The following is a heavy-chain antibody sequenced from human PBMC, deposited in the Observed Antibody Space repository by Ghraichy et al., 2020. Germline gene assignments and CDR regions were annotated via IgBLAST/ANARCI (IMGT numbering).Heavy chain of an antibody. D-gene: IGHD5-12*01. CDR1: GFTFSSCA. V-gene: IGHV3-23*01. Sequence: GGSLRLSCAASGFTFSSCAMAWVRQAPGKGLEWVTLIAVSDDFTYYADSVKGRFTISRDNSKKMLFLQMNSLRAEDTAVYFCAKARCSGYGCDYFDYWGQGPLVSGSS. CDR2: IAVSDDFT. J-gene: IGHJ4*02. CDR3: AKARCSGYGCDYFDY.